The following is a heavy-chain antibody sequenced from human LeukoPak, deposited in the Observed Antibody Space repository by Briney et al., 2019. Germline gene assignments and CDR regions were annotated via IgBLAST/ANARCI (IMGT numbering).Heavy chain of an antibody. CDR2: INHSGST. D-gene: IGHD1-26*01. Sequence: PSETLSLTCAVYGGSFGGYYWSWIRQPPGKGLEWIGEINHSGSTNYNPSLKSRVTISVDTSKNQFSLKLSSVTAADTAVYYCAREVGATAEFDYWGQGTLVTVSS. CDR1: GGSFGGYY. V-gene: IGHV4-34*01. J-gene: IGHJ4*02. CDR3: AREVGATAEFDY.